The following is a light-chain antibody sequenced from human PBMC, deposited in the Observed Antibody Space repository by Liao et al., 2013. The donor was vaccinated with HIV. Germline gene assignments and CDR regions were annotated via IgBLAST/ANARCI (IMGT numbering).Light chain of an antibody. CDR1: NIGSKS. Sequence: SYVVTQSPSVSVAPGKTATMTCGGNNIGSKSVHWYQQKPGQAPVVVIDHNSDRPSGIPERFSGSNSGNTATLTISRVEPGDEADYYCQLWDSSSDHPYVFGTGTQVTVL. CDR2: HNS. CDR3: QLWDSSSDHPYV. J-gene: IGLJ1*01. V-gene: IGLV3-21*01.